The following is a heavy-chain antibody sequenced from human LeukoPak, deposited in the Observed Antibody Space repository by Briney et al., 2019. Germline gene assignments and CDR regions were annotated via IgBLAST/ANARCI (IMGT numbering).Heavy chain of an antibody. V-gene: IGHV5-51*01. J-gene: IGHJ4*02. Sequence: GESLKISCKGSGYSFTSYWIVWVRQMPGKGLEWMGIIYPGDSDTRYSPSFQGQVTISADKSISTAYLQWSSLKASDTAMYYCARRYCTNGVCYSYSDYWGQGTLVTVSS. CDR1: GYSFTSYW. CDR3: ARRYCTNGVCYSYSDY. D-gene: IGHD2-8*01. CDR2: IYPGDSDT.